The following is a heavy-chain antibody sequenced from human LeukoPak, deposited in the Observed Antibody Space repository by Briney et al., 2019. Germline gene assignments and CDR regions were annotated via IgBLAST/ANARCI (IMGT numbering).Heavy chain of an antibody. CDR1: GGSISSGGYY. CDR2: IYHSGST. V-gene: IGHV4-30-2*01. J-gene: IGHJ3*02. D-gene: IGHD6-6*01. CDR3: ASSLYSSSSGKAFDI. Sequence: TSETLSLTCTVSGGSISSGGYYWGWIRQPPGKGLEWFGYIYHSGSTYYNPSLKSRVTISVDRSKNQFSLKLSSVTAADMAVYYCASSLYSSSSGKAFDIWGQGTMVTVSS.